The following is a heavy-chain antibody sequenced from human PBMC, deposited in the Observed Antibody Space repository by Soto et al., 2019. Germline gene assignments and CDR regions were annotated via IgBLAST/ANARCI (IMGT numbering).Heavy chain of an antibody. CDR2: ISGSGGST. J-gene: IGHJ4*02. Sequence: EVQLLESGGGLVQPGGSLRLSCAASGFTFSTYVMGWAGQAPGKGLEWVSAISGSGGSTYYGDSVKGRFTISRDNSKNTLYLQMNSLRAEDTAVYYCAKVRADYYDSSGPIDYWGQGTLVTVSS. CDR3: AKVRADYYDSSGPIDY. CDR1: GFTFSTYV. D-gene: IGHD3-22*01. V-gene: IGHV3-23*01.